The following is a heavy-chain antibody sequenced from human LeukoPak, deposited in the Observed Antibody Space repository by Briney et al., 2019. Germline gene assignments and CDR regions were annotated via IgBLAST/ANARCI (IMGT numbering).Heavy chain of an antibody. D-gene: IGHD2-15*01. V-gene: IGHV4-59*01. CDR2: IYYSGST. Sequence: PSETLSLTCTVSGGSISSYYWSWIRQPPGKGLEWIGYIYYSGSTNYNPSLKSRVTISVDTSKNQFSLKLSSVTAADTAVYYCARSFRYTPYGMDVWGQGTTVIVSS. CDR3: ARSFRYTPYGMDV. J-gene: IGHJ6*02. CDR1: GGSISSYY.